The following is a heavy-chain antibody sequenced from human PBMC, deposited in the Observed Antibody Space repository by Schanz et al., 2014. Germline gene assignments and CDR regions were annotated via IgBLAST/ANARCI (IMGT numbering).Heavy chain of an antibody. CDR3: AKAGSGWSTAGYYY. D-gene: IGHD6-19*01. V-gene: IGHV3-23*01. Sequence: EVKLLESGGGLVQPGGSLRLSCAASGFTFSDYYMSWIRQAPGQGLEWVSAISGSGGSTYYADSVKGRFTISRDNSKNTLYLQINNLRAEDTAVYYCAKAGSGWSTAGYYYWGQGTLVAVSS. CDR2: ISGSGGST. J-gene: IGHJ4*02. CDR1: GFTFSDYY.